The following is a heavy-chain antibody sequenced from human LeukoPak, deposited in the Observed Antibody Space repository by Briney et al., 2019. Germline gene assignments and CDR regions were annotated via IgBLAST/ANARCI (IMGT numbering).Heavy chain of an antibody. J-gene: IGHJ6*03. CDR2: ICSSSSYI. D-gene: IGHD5-12*01. CDR3: ARDVTPYDSPVDYYYMDV. Sequence: GGSLRLSCAASGFTFSSYSMNWVRQAPGKGLEWVSSICSSSSYIYYADSVKGRFTISRDNAKNSLYLQMNSLRAEDTAVYYCARDVTPYDSPVDYYYMDVWGKGTTVTVSS. V-gene: IGHV3-21*01. CDR1: GFTFSSYS.